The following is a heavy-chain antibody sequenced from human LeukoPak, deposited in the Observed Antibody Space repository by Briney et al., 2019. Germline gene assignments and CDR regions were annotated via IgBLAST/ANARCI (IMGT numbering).Heavy chain of an antibody. V-gene: IGHV3-15*01. CDR2: IKTKSDGGTT. CDR1: GLIFSSAW. D-gene: IGHD3-16*02. Sequence: GGSLRLSCAASGLIFSSAWMSWVRQAPGKGLEWVGRIKTKSDGGTTDYAAPVKGRFTISRDDSENTVYLQMNSLKTEDTAVYYCTTGVIPLWGQGTLVTVSP. CDR3: TTGVIPL. J-gene: IGHJ4*02.